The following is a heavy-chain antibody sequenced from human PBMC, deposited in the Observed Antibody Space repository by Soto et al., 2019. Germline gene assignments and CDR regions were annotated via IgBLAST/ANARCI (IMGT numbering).Heavy chain of an antibody. J-gene: IGHJ5*02. CDR1: GFSLSTSGVG. V-gene: IGHV2-5*02. CDR3: AYRQEYRNSWNSGWFDP. Sequence: QITLKESGPTLVIPTQTLTLTCTFSGFSLSTSGVGVGWIRQPPGKALELLALIYWDDDKRYNPSLKTRLTITKDTSKNQVVLTRTDMDPVDTATYYCAYRQEYRNSWNSGWFDPWGQGTLVTVSS. D-gene: IGHD6-13*01. CDR2: IYWDDDK.